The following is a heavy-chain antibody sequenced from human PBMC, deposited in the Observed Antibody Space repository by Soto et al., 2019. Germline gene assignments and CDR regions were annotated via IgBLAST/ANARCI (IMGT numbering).Heavy chain of an antibody. J-gene: IGHJ4*02. CDR1: GLAFSDYD. CDR3: ARINDYYGSGTYSFPADY. V-gene: IGHV3-13*01. CDR2: VDTGGNS. D-gene: IGHD3-10*01. Sequence: GGSLRLSCAASGLAFSDYDLHWVRQGTGKGLEWVSSVDTGGNSYYLDSVKGRFTMSRDNAKNSLFLQMTSLRAEDTAVYYCARINDYYGSGTYSFPADYWGQGTLVTVSS.